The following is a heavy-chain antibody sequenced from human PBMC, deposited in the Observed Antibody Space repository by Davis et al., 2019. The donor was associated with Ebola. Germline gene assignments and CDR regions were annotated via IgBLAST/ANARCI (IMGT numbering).Heavy chain of an antibody. J-gene: IGHJ6*02. Sequence: SLKISCAASGFTFDYHAMHWVRQGPGKGLEWVSGISWNGGSRDYADSVKGRFTISRDNARNSLYLEMTNLRAEDTAVYYCAKLQGDPYYNYAMDVWGQGTTVTVSS. CDR2: ISWNGGSR. CDR1: GFTFDYHA. CDR3: AKLQGDPYYNYAMDV. D-gene: IGHD3-10*01. V-gene: IGHV3-9*01.